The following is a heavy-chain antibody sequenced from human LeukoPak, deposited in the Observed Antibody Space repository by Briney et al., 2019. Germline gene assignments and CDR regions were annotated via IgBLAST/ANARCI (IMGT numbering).Heavy chain of an antibody. Sequence: GASVKVSCKTFGYTFTNYDINWVRQATGQGLEWMGWMNPNSGNTGYAQKFQGRVTMTRNTSISTAYMELSSLRSEDTAVYYCARGLSSRYYYYGMDVWGQGTTVTVSS. D-gene: IGHD2-2*01. CDR2: MNPNSGNT. J-gene: IGHJ6*02. CDR3: ARGLSSRYYYYGMDV. CDR1: GYTFTNYD. V-gene: IGHV1-8*02.